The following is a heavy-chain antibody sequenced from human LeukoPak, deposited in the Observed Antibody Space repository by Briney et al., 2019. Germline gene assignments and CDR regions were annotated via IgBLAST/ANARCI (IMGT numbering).Heavy chain of an antibody. CDR1: GVSFSGYY. J-gene: IGHJ2*01. CDR3: ARVEGNTSGSRNFWYFDL. CDR2: VNHSGST. V-gene: IGHV4-34*01. D-gene: IGHD3-10*01. Sequence: SETLSLTCAVYGVSFSGYYWSWIRQPPGKGLEWIGEVNHSGSTNQNPSLQSRVTISADTSKKQFSLKVTSVTAADTAVYYCARVEGNTSGSRNFWYFDLWGRGTLVTVSS.